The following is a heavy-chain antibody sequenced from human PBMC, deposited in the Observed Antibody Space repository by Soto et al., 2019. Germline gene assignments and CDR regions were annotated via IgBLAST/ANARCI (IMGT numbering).Heavy chain of an antibody. D-gene: IGHD2-2*01. Sequence: TSETLSLTCTASGGSSSSSTYYWGWMRQPPGKGLEWIASFFIGGNTYYNPSLKSRVTISVDTSKNQFSLKLSSVTAADTAVYYCARGRSSTSPYPIGYWGQGTLVTVSS. J-gene: IGHJ4*02. CDR2: FFIGGNT. V-gene: IGHV4-39*07. CDR1: GGSSSSSTYY. CDR3: ARGRSSTSPYPIGY.